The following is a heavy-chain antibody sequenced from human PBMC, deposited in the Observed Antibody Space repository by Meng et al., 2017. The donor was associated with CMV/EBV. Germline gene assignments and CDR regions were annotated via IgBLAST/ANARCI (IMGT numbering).Heavy chain of an antibody. CDR3: ARDERQQLVRDYYYYYGMDV. CDR1: GGTFSSYA. CDR2: IIPIFGTA. J-gene: IGHJ6*02. V-gene: IGHV1-69*05. Sequence: SVQVSCKASGGTFSSYAISWVRQAPGQGLEWRGGIIPIFGTANYAQKFQGRVTITTDESTSTAYMELSSLRSEDTAVYYCARDERQQLVRDYYYYYGMDVWGQGTTVTVSS. D-gene: IGHD6-13*01.